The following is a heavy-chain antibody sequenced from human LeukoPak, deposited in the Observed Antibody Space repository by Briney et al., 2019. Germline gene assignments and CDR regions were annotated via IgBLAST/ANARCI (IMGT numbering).Heavy chain of an antibody. J-gene: IGHJ4*02. Sequence: SETLSLTCAVYGGSFSVYCWSWIRQPPGKGLGWIGEINHSGSTNYNPSLKSRVTISVDTSKNQFSLKLSSVTAADTAVYYCARVTDYSKGLDYWGQGTLVTVSS. CDR2: INHSGST. V-gene: IGHV4-34*01. CDR1: GGSFSVYC. D-gene: IGHD4-11*01. CDR3: ARVTDYSKGLDY.